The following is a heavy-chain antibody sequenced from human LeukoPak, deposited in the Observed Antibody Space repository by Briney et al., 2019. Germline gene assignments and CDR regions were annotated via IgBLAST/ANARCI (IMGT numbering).Heavy chain of an antibody. CDR3: AREGLGELTLDY. Sequence: ASVKVSCKASGYTFTGYYMHWVRQAPGQGLEWMGWMNPNSGNTGYAQKFQGRVTITRNTSISTAYMELSSLGSEDTAVYYCAREGLGELTLDYWGQGTLVTVSS. CDR1: GYTFTGYY. CDR2: MNPNSGNT. J-gene: IGHJ4*02. V-gene: IGHV1-8*03. D-gene: IGHD3-16*01.